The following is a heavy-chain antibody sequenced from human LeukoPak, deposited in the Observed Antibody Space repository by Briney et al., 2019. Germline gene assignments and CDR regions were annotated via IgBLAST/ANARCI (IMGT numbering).Heavy chain of an antibody. V-gene: IGHV1-69*13. CDR2: IIPIFGTA. D-gene: IGHD1-14*01. CDR1: GGTFSSYA. Sequence: SVKVSCKASGGTFSSYAISWVRQAPGQGLEWMGGIIPIFGTANYAQKFQGRVTITADESTSTAYMELSSLRSEDTAVYYCARDPGRNRYYYYMDVWGKGTTVTVSS. J-gene: IGHJ6*03. CDR3: ARDPGRNRYYYYMDV.